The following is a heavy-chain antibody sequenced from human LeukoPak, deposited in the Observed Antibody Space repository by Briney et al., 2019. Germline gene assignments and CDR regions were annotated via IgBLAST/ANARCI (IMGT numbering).Heavy chain of an antibody. J-gene: IGHJ4*02. D-gene: IGHD5-18*01. CDR2: INPNSGGT. CDR3: ASNVDTAMVMNFDY. V-gene: IGHV1-2*02. Sequence: GASVKVSCKASGYTFTGYYMHWVRQAPGQGLEGMGWINPNSGGTNYAQKFQGRVTMTRDTSISTAYMELSRLRSDDTAVYYCASNVDTAMVMNFDYWGQGTLVTVSS. CDR1: GYTFTGYY.